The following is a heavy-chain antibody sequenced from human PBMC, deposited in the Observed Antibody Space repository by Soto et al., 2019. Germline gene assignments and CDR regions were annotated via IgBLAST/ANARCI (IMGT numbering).Heavy chain of an antibody. V-gene: IGHV3-74*01. Sequence: GGSLRLSWAASGFTFSSYWMHWIRQAPGKGLVWVSRINFYGSTTNYADFVKGQFTISRDNAKNTVYLQMNSLRAEDTAVYYCARGAGSAYYVDSWGQGTLVTVSS. CDR1: GFTFSSYW. J-gene: IGHJ4*02. D-gene: IGHD3-16*01. CDR2: INFYGSTT. CDR3: ARGAGSAYYVDS.